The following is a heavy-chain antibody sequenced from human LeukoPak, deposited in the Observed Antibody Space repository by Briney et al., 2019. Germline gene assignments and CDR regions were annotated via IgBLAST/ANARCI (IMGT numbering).Heavy chain of an antibody. V-gene: IGHV5-51*01. J-gene: IGHJ5*02. D-gene: IGHD3-3*01. Sequence: GESLKISCKGSGYSFTSYWIGWVRQMPGKGLERMGIIYPGDSDTRYSPSFQGQVTISAGKSISTAYLQWSSLKASDTAMYYCARSGHITISGVVQNWFDPWGQGTLVTVSS. CDR3: ARSGHITISGVVQNWFDP. CDR2: IYPGDSDT. CDR1: GYSFTSYW.